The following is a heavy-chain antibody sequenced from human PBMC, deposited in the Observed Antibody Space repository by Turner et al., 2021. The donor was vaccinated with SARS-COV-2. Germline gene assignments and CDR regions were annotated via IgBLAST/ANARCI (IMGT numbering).Heavy chain of an antibody. CDR3: ARVASYYFDGRLWVGPLDT. CDR1: GFRFGDSI. V-gene: IGHV3-23*01. D-gene: IGHD3-9*01. CDR2: IAAGADYT. Sequence: QLFESGGGLEESGKSLRLSCVASGFRFGDSIMAWVRQAPGKGLELVSSIAAGADYTFYSDSVRGRFAVSRDNLKNTLYLEMNSLRVGDSALYYCARVASYYFDGRLWVGPLDTWGQGTLVSVS. J-gene: IGHJ5*01.